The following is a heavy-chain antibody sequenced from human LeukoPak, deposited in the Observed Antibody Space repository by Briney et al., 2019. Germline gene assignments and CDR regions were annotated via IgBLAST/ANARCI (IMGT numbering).Heavy chain of an antibody. Sequence: SETLSLTCTVSGGSISSSSYYWGWIRQPPGKGLEWIGSIYYSGSTYYNPSLKSRVTISVDTSKNQFSLKLSSVTAADTAVYYCARGGAAEGYFDLWGRGTLVTVSS. J-gene: IGHJ2*01. CDR2: IYYSGST. CDR1: GGSISSSSYY. V-gene: IGHV4-39*07. CDR3: ARGGAAEGYFDL. D-gene: IGHD1-26*01.